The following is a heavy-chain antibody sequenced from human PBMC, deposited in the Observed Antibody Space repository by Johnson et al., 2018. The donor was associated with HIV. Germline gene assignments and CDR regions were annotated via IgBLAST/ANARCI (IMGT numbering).Heavy chain of an antibody. CDR2: ISYDGSNK. CDR3: AKNGGVGGGSSNGAFDI. V-gene: IGHV3-30-3*02. D-gene: IGHD2-15*01. CDR1: GFTFSSYA. J-gene: IGHJ3*02. Sequence: QVQLVESGGGVVQPGRSLRLSCAASGFTFSSYAMHWVRQAPGKGLEWVAVISYDGSNKYYADSVKGRFTISRDNSKNTLYLQMNSLRVEDTAVYYCAKNGGVGGGSSNGAFDIWGQGTMVTVSS.